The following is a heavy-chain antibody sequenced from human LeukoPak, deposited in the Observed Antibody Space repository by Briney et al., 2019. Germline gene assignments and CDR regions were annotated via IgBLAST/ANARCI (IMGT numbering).Heavy chain of an antibody. CDR2: ISAYNGNT. V-gene: IGHV1-18*01. Sequence: ASLKFACKASGYTFTSYGISWVRQAPGQGLEWMGWISAYNGNTNYAQKLQGRVTMTTDTSTSTAYMELRSLRSDDTAVYYCARGPRLHYYYYMDVWGKGPRSPSP. CDR3: ARGPRLHYYYYMDV. J-gene: IGHJ6*03. CDR1: GYTFTSYG. D-gene: IGHD2-21*02.